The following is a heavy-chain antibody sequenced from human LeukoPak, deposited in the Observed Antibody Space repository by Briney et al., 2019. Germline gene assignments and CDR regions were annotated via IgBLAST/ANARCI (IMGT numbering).Heavy chain of an antibody. D-gene: IGHD2-2*01. Sequence: GGSLRLSCAASGFTFSSYSMNWVRQAPGKGLEWVSSISSSSSYIYYADSVKGRFTISRDNAKNSLYLQMNSLRAEDTAVYYCARDRTDIVVVPAAPDYWGQGTLVTVSS. J-gene: IGHJ4*02. CDR3: ARDRTDIVVVPAAPDY. CDR1: GFTFSSYS. V-gene: IGHV3-21*04. CDR2: ISSSSSYI.